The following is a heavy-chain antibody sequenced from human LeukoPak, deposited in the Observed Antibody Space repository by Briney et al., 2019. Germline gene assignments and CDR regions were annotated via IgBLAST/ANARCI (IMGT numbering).Heavy chain of an antibody. V-gene: IGHV3-30-3*01. J-gene: IGHJ2*01. Sequence: PGGSLRLSCAASGFTFSSYAMHWVRQAPGKGLEWVAVISYDGSNKYYADSVKGRFTISSDNSKNTLYLQMNSLRAEDTAVYYCARDGMIVVVPAWYFDLWGRGTLVTVSS. CDR3: ARDGMIVVVPAWYFDL. CDR1: GFTFSSYA. D-gene: IGHD3-22*01. CDR2: ISYDGSNK.